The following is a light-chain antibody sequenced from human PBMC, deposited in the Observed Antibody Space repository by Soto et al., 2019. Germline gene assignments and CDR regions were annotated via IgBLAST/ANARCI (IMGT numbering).Light chain of an antibody. V-gene: IGKV3-20*01. CDR2: GAS. CDR1: QSVSSRY. Sequence: EIVLTQSPGTLSLSPGERATLFCRASQSVSSRYLAWYQQKPGQAPRLLIYGASSRATGIPDRFSGSGSGTDFTLTITRLEPEDFAVYYCQQYGTSPPITFGQGTRLEIK. CDR3: QQYGTSPPIT. J-gene: IGKJ5*01.